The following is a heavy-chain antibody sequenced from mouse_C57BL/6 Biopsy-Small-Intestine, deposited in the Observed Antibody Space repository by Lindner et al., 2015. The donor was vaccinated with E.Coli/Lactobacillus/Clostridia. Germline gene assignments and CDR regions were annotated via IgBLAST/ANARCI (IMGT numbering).Heavy chain of an antibody. CDR3: ARGLGLDAMDY. J-gene: IGHJ4*01. CDR2: INPYYGST. V-gene: IGHV1-39*01. D-gene: IGHD4-1*01. CDR1: GYSFTGYN. Sequence: VQLQESGAELVKPGASVKISCKASGYSFTGYNMNWVKQSHGKSLEWIGNINPYYGSTSYNQKFKGKATLTVDKSSSTAYMQLNSLTSEDSAVYYCARGLGLDAMDYWGQGTSATVSS.